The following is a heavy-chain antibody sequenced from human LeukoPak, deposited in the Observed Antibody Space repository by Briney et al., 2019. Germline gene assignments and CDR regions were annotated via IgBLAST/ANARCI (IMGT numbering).Heavy chain of an antibody. V-gene: IGHV4-34*01. CDR3: ARYEGRGIENWFDP. CDR1: GGSFSGYY. D-gene: IGHD3-10*01. CDR2: INHSGST. J-gene: IGHJ5*02. Sequence: SETLSLTCAVYGGSFSGYYWSWIRQPPGKGLEWIGEINHSGSTYYNPSLKSRVTISVDTSKNQFSLKLSSVTAADTAVYYCARYEGRGIENWFDPWGQGTLVTVSS.